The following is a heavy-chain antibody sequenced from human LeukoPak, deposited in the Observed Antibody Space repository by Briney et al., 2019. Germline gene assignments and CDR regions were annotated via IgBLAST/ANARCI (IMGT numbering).Heavy chain of an antibody. J-gene: IGHJ2*01. CDR3: ARRVVPAATGSYWYFDL. Sequence: SETLSLTCTVSGGSISDYYWNWIRQPPGKGLEWVGYIHTSGRTNSNPSLQSRVSISVDTSKNQFSLKLSSVTAADTAVYYCARRVVPAATGSYWYFDLWGRGTLVTVSS. D-gene: IGHD2-2*01. CDR1: GGSISDYY. CDR2: IHTSGRT. V-gene: IGHV4-4*08.